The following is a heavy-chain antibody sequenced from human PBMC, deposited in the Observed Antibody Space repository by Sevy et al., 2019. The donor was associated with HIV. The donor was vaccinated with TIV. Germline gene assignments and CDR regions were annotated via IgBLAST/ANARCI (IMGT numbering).Heavy chain of an antibody. V-gene: IGHV3-7*01. J-gene: IGHJ4*02. D-gene: IGHD3-22*01. CDR2: IKQDGSEQ. CDR3: ARPYRTDPFYYSGSSGYYYPSYFDH. Sequence: GGYLRLSCAASGFTFSSYWMSWVRQAPGKGLEWVANIKQDGSEQFYVDSVRGRFMISRDNAKNSLYLQINSLRVEDTAIYYCARPYRTDPFYYSGSSGYYYPSYFDHWGQGTLVTVSS. CDR1: GFTFSSYW.